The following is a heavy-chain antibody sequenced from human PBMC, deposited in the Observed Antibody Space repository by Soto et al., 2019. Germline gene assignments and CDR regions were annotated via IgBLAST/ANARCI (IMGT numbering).Heavy chain of an antibody. V-gene: IGHV3-23*01. CDR1: GFTFCSYS. Sequence: WGALRLSFAAPGFTFCSYSLSWVRPAPGGGPECVSLISVGGDSTYYADSVKGRFTISRDNSNGTLYLQMNSLRAEDTATYYCARGLTMGMATVTFRGIEDWGQGTLVTVSS. J-gene: IGHJ4*02. D-gene: IGHD4-17*01. CDR2: ISVGGDST. CDR3: ARGLTMGMATVTFRGIED.